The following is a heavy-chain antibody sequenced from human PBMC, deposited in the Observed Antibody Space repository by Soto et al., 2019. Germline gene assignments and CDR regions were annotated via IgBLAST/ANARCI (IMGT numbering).Heavy chain of an antibody. CDR2: INPNSGGT. Sequence: ASVKVSCKASGYTFTGYYMHWVRQAPGQGLEWMGWINPNSGGTNYAQKFQGWVTMTRDTSISTAYMELSRLRSDDTAVYYSAREAISWPNYYYYYGMDVWGQGTTVTVSS. CDR3: AREAISWPNYYYYYGMDV. J-gene: IGHJ6*02. D-gene: IGHD6-13*01. V-gene: IGHV1-2*04. CDR1: GYTFTGYY.